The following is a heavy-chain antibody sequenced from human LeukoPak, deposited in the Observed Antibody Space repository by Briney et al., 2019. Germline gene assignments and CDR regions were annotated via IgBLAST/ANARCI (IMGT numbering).Heavy chain of an antibody. Sequence: GGSLRLSCAASGFTFSSYGMHWVRQVPGKGLEWVAVISYDGSNKYYADSVKGRFTISRDNSKNTLYLQMNSLRAEDTAVYYCAKSSPGQQPVLGYWGQGTLVTVSS. CDR2: ISYDGSNK. V-gene: IGHV3-30*18. CDR1: GFTFSSYG. D-gene: IGHD6-13*01. CDR3: AKSSPGQQPVLGY. J-gene: IGHJ4*02.